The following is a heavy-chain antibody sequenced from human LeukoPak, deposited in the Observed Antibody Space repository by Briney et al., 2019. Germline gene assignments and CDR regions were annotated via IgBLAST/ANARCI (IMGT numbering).Heavy chain of an antibody. V-gene: IGHV3-49*04. CDR1: GFTFDDYA. Sequence: GGSLRLSCTASGFTFDDYAMSWVRQAPGKGLEWVGFIRSKAYGGTTEYAASVKGRFTISRDDSKSIAYLQMNSLKTEDTAVYYCTRDLDSEGFDPWGQGTLVTVSS. CDR2: IRSKAYGGTT. D-gene: IGHD3/OR15-3a*01. J-gene: IGHJ5*02. CDR3: TRDLDSEGFDP.